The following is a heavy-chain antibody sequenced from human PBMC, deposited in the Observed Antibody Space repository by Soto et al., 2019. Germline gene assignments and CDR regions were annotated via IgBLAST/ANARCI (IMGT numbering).Heavy chain of an antibody. Sequence: SETLSLTCTVSGGSISSGGYYWSWIRQHPGKGLEWIGYIYYSGSTYYNPSLKGRVTISVDTSKNQFSLKLSSVTAADTAVYYCVGTPRNKRYSSSWYWFDPWGQGTLVTVS. CDR3: VGTPRNKRYSSSWYWFDP. J-gene: IGHJ5*02. CDR2: IYYSGST. D-gene: IGHD6-13*01. CDR1: GGSISSGGYY. V-gene: IGHV4-31*03.